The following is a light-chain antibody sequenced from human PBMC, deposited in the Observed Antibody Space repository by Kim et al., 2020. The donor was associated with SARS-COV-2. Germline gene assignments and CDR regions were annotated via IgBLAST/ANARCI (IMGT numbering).Light chain of an antibody. CDR1: SSDVGGYNY. Sequence: GQSVTISCTGTSSDVGGYNYVSWYQQHPGKAPKVLIYDVTKRPSGVPDRFSGSKSGNTASLTISGLQAEDEADYYRCSYAASYTRVFGGGTKLTVL. V-gene: IGLV2-11*01. CDR3: CSYAASYTRV. J-gene: IGLJ3*02. CDR2: DVT.